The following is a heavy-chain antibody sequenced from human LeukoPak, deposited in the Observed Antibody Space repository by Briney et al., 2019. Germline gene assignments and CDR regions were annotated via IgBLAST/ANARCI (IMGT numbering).Heavy chain of an antibody. V-gene: IGHV3-33*01. CDR3: ARDRKDNGYSYGNDAFDI. D-gene: IGHD5-18*01. CDR1: GFTFSSYG. CDR2: IWYDGSNK. J-gene: IGHJ3*02. Sequence: PGWSLRLSCAASGFTFSSYGMHWVRQAPGKGLEWVAVIWYDGSNKYYADSVKGRFTISRDNSKNTLYLQMNSLRAEDTAVYYCARDRKDNGYSYGNDAFDIWGQGTMVTVSS.